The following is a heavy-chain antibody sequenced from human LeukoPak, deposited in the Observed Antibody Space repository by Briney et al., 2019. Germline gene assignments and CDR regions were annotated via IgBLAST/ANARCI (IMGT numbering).Heavy chain of an antibody. V-gene: IGHV4-59*01. CDR1: GGSISSYY. CDR2: IYYSGST. Sequence: SETLSLTCTASGGSISSYYWSWIRQPPGKGLEWIGYIYYSGSTNYNPSLKSRVTISVDTSKNQFSLKLSSVTAADTAVYYCARDQRGSSWSPFEYWGQGTLVTVSS. CDR3: ARDQRGSSWSPFEY. D-gene: IGHD6-13*01. J-gene: IGHJ4*02.